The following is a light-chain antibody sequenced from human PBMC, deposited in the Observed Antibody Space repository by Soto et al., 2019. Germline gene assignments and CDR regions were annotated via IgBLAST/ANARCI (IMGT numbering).Light chain of an antibody. CDR2: EGS. J-gene: IGLJ2*01. V-gene: IGLV2-23*01. CDR1: SSDIGNYNL. CDR3: CSYAGGSTWV. Sequence: QSALTQPASVSGSPGQSITISCTGTSSDIGNYNLVSWYQQHPDKAPKLMIYEGSKRPSGVSNRFSGSKSGNTASLTLSGLQDEDEADYYCCSYAGGSTWVFGGGTKVTVL.